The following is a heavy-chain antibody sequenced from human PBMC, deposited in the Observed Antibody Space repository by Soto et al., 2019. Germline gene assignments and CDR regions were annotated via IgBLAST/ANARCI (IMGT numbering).Heavy chain of an antibody. V-gene: IGHV5-51*01. CDR2: IYPGNSDT. Sequence: XESLKLSWQCSGYSFTSYWIGLVRQMPGKGLEWMGIIYPGNSDTRYSSSFQGQVTISADKSVRTAYLQWSSLKASDTAIYYCARRVDAFDVWGQGTMVTVPS. CDR1: GYSFTSYW. J-gene: IGHJ3*01. CDR3: ARRVDAFDV.